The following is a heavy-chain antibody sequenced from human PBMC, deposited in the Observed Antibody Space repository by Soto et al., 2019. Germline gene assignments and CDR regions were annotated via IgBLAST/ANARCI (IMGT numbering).Heavy chain of an antibody. V-gene: IGHV1-2*02. Sequence: ASVKVSCKASGYTFTGYYMHWVRQAPGQGLEWMGWINPNSGGTNYAQKFQGRVSMTRDTSISTAYMEVSRLRSDDTAVYYCARAKSYSNLFDYWGQGILVTVSS. CDR2: INPNSGGT. CDR1: GYTFTGYY. J-gene: IGHJ4*02. D-gene: IGHD4-4*01. CDR3: ARAKSYSNLFDY.